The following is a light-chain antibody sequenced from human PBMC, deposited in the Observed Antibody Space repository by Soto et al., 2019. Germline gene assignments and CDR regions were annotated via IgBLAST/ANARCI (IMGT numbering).Light chain of an antibody. V-gene: IGKV3-11*01. Sequence: EIVLTQSPATLSLSPGERATLSCRASQSVSISLAWYQQKPGQAPRLLIYDASNRATGIPARFSGSGSGTDFTLTVSSLEPEDFAVYYCQQRTGFGGGTKVEIK. CDR1: QSVSIS. CDR2: DAS. CDR3: QQRTG. J-gene: IGKJ4*02.